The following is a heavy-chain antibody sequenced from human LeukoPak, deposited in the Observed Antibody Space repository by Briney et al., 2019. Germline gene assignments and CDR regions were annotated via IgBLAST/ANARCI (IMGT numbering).Heavy chain of an antibody. CDR2: IRYDGSNK. CDR1: GFTFSSYG. V-gene: IGHV3-30*02. D-gene: IGHD1-26*01. Sequence: GGSLRLSCAASGFTFSSYGMHWVRQAPGKGLEWVAFIRYDGSNKYYADSVKGRFTISRDNSRDTLYLQMISLRAEDTAVYYCAKSAVGATLGDYWGQGTPVPVSS. J-gene: IGHJ4*02. CDR3: AKSAVGATLGDY.